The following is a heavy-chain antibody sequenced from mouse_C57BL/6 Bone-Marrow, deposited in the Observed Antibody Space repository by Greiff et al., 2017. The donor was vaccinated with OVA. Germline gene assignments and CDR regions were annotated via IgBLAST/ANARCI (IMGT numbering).Heavy chain of an antibody. Sequence: EVKLQESGAELVRPGASVKLSCTASGFNIKDDYMHWVKQRTEQGLEWIGWIDPENGDTEYASKFQGKATITADTSSNTAYLQLSSLTSEDTAVYYCTTIYFDYWGQGTTLTVSS. CDR2: IDPENGDT. CDR3: TTIYFDY. V-gene: IGHV14-4*01. J-gene: IGHJ2*01. CDR1: GFNIKDDY.